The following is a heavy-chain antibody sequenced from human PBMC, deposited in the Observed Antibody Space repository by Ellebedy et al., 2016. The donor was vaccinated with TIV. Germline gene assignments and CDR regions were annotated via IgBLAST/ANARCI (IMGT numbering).Heavy chain of an antibody. CDR2: IYPVDSDT. Sequence: PGGSLRLSCKASGYSFPSYWIGWVRQMPGKGLEWMGIIYPVDSDTRYSPSFQGQVTISADKSISTAYLQWSSLKASDTAMYYCARRETKFWYVDLWGRGTLVTVSS. D-gene: IGHD2-8*01. J-gene: IGHJ2*01. CDR1: GYSFPSYW. CDR3: ARRETKFWYVDL. V-gene: IGHV5-51*01.